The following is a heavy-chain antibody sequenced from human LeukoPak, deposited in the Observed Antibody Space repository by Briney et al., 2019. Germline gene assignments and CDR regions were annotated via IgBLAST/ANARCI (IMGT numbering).Heavy chain of an antibody. CDR1: GFTFSSYA. CDR3: GKVGRASWAPYYFDY. Sequence: PGGSLRLSCAASGFTFSSYAMGWVRQAPGKGLEWVSDVSGSGTSTNYADSVKGRLTISRDNSKNTLYLQMNNLRAEDTAVYYCGKVGRASWAPYYFDYWGQGTLVTVSS. V-gene: IGHV3-23*01. CDR2: VSGSGTST. D-gene: IGHD2-2*01. J-gene: IGHJ4*02.